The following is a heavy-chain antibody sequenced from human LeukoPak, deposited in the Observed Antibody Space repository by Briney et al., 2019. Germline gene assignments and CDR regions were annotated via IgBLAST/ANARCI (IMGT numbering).Heavy chain of an antibody. CDR2: ISSSSSYT. D-gene: IGHD2-15*01. V-gene: IGHV3-11*06. Sequence: GGSLRLSCAASGFTFSDYYMSWIRQAPGKGLEWVSYISSSSSYTNYADPVKGRFTISRDNAKNSLYLQMSSLRAEDTAVYYCARQSAGYCSGGSCYSGFFDYWGQGTLVTVSS. J-gene: IGHJ4*02. CDR3: ARQSAGYCSGGSCYSGFFDY. CDR1: GFTFSDYY.